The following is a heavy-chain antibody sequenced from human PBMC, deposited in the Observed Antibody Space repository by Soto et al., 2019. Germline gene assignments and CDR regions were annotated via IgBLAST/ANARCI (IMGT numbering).Heavy chain of an antibody. D-gene: IGHD1-26*01. J-gene: IGHJ5*02. CDR2: INHSGST. CDR1: GGSFSGYY. Sequence: PSETLSLSCAVDGGSFSGYYWSWIRQPPGKGLEWIGEINHSGSTNYNPSLKSRVTISVDTSKNQFSLKLSSVTAADTAVYYCARVREPLTGGPWFDPWGQGTLVTVSS. CDR3: ARVREPLTGGPWFDP. V-gene: IGHV4-34*01.